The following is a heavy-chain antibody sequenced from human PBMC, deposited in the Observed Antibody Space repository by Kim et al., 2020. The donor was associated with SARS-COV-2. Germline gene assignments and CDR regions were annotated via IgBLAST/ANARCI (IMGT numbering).Heavy chain of an antibody. V-gene: IGHV3-33*08. CDR3: ARELKEAAVDY. CDR2: IWYDGSHR. J-gene: IGHJ4*02. Sequence: GGSLRLSCAASGFSFSNYAMHWVRQAPGKGLEWVADIWYDGSHRYYAGSVEGRFIISRDNSQNTLYLQMNSLRAEDSGLYYCARELKEAAVDYWGQGTLFTVSS. D-gene: IGHD6-13*01. CDR1: GFSFSNYA.